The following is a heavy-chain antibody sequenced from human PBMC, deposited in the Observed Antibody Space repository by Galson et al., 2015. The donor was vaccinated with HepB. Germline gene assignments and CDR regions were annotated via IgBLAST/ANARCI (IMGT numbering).Heavy chain of an antibody. V-gene: IGHV1-69*13. CDR1: GGTFSSYA. D-gene: IGHD5-24*01. Sequence: SVKVSCKASGGTFSSYAISWVRQAPGQGLEWMGGIIPIFGTANYAQEFQGRVTITADESTSTAYMELSSLRSEDTAVYYCATVGRWAGGDYYYMDVWGKGTTVTVSS. CDR2: IIPIFGTA. CDR3: ATVGRWAGGDYYYMDV. J-gene: IGHJ6*03.